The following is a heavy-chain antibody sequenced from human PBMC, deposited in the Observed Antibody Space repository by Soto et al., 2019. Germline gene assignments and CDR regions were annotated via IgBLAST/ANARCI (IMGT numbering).Heavy chain of an antibody. CDR1: GFTFSRYA. J-gene: IGHJ6*02. CDR2: ISSTGGST. Sequence: VQLLESGGGLVQPGGSLRISCAASGFTFSRYAMSWVRQAPGKGLEWVSAISSTGGSTYYGDSLKGRFTIPRDNSKNTLYLQMHSLRAEDTALYYCAKDVKGSGSLPSYYYGMDVWGQGTTVTVSS. CDR3: AKDVKGSGSLPSYYYGMDV. V-gene: IGHV3-23*01. D-gene: IGHD3-10*01.